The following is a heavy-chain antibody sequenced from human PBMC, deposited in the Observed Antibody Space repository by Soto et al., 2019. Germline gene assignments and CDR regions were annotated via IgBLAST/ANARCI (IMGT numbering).Heavy chain of an antibody. Sequence: GGSLRLSCAASGFTFSSYGMHWVRQAPGKGLEWVAVIWYDGSNKYYADSVKGRFTISRDNSKNTLYLQMNSLRAEDTAVYYCARETSLYSSGWFYSGQGTLVTVSS. D-gene: IGHD6-19*01. CDR1: GFTFSSYG. J-gene: IGHJ4*02. V-gene: IGHV3-33*01. CDR3: ARETSLYSSGWFY. CDR2: IWYDGSNK.